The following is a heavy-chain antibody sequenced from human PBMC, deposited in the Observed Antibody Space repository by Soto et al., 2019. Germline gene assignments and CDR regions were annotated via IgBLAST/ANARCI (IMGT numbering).Heavy chain of an antibody. CDR2: IIPMFAAT. Sequence: QVQLAQSGAEMTKPGSSVKGSCRASGGSFSDFAFSWVRQAPGQGLEWMGGIIPMFAATKYTERLQDRVTIPADAHTNTVYLSLSSLTSEDTASYYCARGAIVAVPAALSSYHDCTNYRFDSWGQGPLVTVSS. D-gene: IGHD2-15*01. J-gene: IGHJ4*02. CDR3: ARGAIVAVPAALSSYHDCTNYRFDS. V-gene: IGHV1-69*01. CDR1: GGSFSDFA.